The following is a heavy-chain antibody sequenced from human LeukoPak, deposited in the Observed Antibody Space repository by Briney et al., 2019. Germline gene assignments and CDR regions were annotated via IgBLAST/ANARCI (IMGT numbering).Heavy chain of an antibody. CDR3: TRGNYGHAFDI. Sequence: GGSLRLSCAASGFTFSSYWMHWVRQAPGKGLVWVSRSNSDGSSTSYADSVKGRFTISRDNAKNTLYVQMNSLRAEDTAVYYCTRGNYGHAFDIWGQGTMVTVSS. CDR2: SNSDGSST. D-gene: IGHD1-7*01. J-gene: IGHJ3*02. CDR1: GFTFSSYW. V-gene: IGHV3-74*01.